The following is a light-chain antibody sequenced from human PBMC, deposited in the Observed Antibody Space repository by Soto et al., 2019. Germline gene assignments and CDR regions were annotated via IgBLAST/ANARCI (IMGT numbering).Light chain of an antibody. J-gene: IGKJ3*01. CDR1: PSLMPSAGATY. V-gene: IGKV2D-29*01. CDR2: EVS. CDR3: MQNIQLPKT. Sequence: DIVMTQTPLSLSVNSGQRASMSCKYSPSLMPSAGATYLYWYLQKPGQPPQLLIYEVSNRLSGVPDSFSGSGSGTDFRRKISRVEAEDVGVYYCMQNIQLPKTFCPGTKVDIK.